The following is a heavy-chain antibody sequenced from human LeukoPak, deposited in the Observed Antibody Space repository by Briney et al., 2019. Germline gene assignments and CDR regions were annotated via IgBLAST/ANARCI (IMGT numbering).Heavy chain of an antibody. CDR1: GFPFSSYA. CDR2: ISGSGGST. J-gene: IGHJ4*02. D-gene: IGHD3-16*02. V-gene: IGHV3-23*01. Sequence: GGSLTLSCAASGFPFSSYAMSWVRQATGKGLEWVSAISGSGGSTYYADSVKGRFTISRDNSKNTLYLQMNSLRAEDTAVYYCAKLWVMITFGGVIDIEAPGSSGDYWGQGTLVTVSS. CDR3: AKLWVMITFGGVIDIEAPGSSGDY.